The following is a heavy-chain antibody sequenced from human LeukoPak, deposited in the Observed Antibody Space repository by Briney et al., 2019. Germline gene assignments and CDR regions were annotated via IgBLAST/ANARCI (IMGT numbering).Heavy chain of an antibody. CDR3: ARARETVAIDY. D-gene: IGHD5-12*01. V-gene: IGHV4-4*07. CDR2: MHTSGST. J-gene: IGHJ4*02. CDR1: GGSIRSYY. Sequence: SETLSLTCTVSGGSIRSYYWNWIRQPAGKGLEWIGRMHTSGSTNYNPSLKSRLTMSVDTSKNQFSLKMRSVTAADTAVYYCARARETVAIDYWGQGTLVTVSS.